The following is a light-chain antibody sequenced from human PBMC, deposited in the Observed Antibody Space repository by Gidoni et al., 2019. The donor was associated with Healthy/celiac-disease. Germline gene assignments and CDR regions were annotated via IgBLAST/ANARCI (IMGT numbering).Light chain of an antibody. V-gene: IGLV3-1*01. Sequence: SYELTQPHSVCGSPGQTASITCAGDKLGDKYACWYQQKPGQSPVLVIYQDSKRSSVIPERFAGSTSGNTATLTISGTQAMDEADYYCQAWDSSTVVFGGGTKLTVL. CDR2: QDS. J-gene: IGLJ2*01. CDR3: QAWDSSTVV. CDR1: KLGDKY.